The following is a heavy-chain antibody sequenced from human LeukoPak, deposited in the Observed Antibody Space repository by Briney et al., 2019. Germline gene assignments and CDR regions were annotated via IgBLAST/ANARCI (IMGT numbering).Heavy chain of an antibody. J-gene: IGHJ4*02. CDR2: IYTSGST. D-gene: IGHD1-7*01. CDR1: GGSISSYY. V-gene: IGHV4-4*09. CDR3: AKTSWNYGGPHDY. Sequence: PSETLSLTCTVSGGSISSYYWSWIRQPPGKGLEWIGYIYTSGSTNYNPSLKSRVTISLDTSKNLFSLKLSSVTAADTAMYYCAKTSWNYGGPHDYWGQGTLVTVFS.